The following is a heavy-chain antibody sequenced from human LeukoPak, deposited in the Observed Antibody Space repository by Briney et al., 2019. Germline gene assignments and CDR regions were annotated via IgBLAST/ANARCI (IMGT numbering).Heavy chain of an antibody. J-gene: IGHJ4*02. CDR1: GYTFTAYY. CDR3: ARQGLPVAADY. D-gene: IGHD6-19*01. CDR2: INPNSGGT. V-gene: IGHV1-2*02. Sequence: ASVKVSCKASGYTFTAYYIHWVRQAPGQGLEWMGWINPNSGGTNYAQRFQGRVTMTRDTSISTAYMELSRLRSDDTAVYYCARQGLPVAADYWGQGTLVTVSS.